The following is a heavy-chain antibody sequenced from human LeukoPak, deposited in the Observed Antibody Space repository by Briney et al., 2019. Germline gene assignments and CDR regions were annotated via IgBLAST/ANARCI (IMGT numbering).Heavy chain of an antibody. CDR3: ARAGSITLVRGVLYDYYYMDL. CDR1: GGSISSGDYP. V-gene: IGHV4-30-2*01. Sequence: PSETLSLTCAVFGGSISSGDYPWSWIRQPPGKGLEWIGYIFHTGHTSYNPSLKSRVTISEDMSKNQLSLKLSSVTAADTAVYYCARAGSITLVRGVLYDYYYMDLWGKGTTVTVSS. J-gene: IGHJ6*03. CDR2: IFHTGHT. D-gene: IGHD3-10*01.